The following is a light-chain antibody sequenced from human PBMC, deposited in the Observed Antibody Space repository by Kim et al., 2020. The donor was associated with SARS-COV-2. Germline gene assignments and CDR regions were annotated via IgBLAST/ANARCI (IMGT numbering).Light chain of an antibody. CDR2: GKN. V-gene: IGLV3-19*01. CDR1: GVRSYY. CDR3: NSRDSSGHLPVYV. J-gene: IGLJ1*01. Sequence: SSKSQGEGVRSYYGAWYQQRPVQAPVLVIYGKNVRIPRVPDRCSGASSGKTASLTITGAQAEDEADYYCNSRDSSGHLPVYVFGAGTQLTVL.